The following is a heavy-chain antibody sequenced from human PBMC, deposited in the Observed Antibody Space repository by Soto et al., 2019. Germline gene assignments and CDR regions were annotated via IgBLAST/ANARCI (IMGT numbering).Heavy chain of an antibody. V-gene: IGHV4-4*02. CDR3: TRRPYRSTSGGIDY. J-gene: IGHJ4*02. Sequence: PSETLSLTCAVSGASIASDHWWTWIRQPPGKGLEWIAEVRHTGSTEYSPSLRSRVTISVDNSKNQISLKVSSVTAADTAVYYCTRRPYRSTSGGIDYWGQGTLVTVSS. CDR2: VRHTGST. CDR1: GASIASDHW. D-gene: IGHD2-15*01.